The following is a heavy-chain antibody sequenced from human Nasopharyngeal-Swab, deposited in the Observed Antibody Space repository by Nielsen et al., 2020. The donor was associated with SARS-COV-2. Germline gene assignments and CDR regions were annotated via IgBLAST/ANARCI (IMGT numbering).Heavy chain of an antibody. CDR2: ISGSGGST. Sequence: GESLKISCAASGFTFSSYAMSWVRQAPGKGLEWVSAISGSGGSTYYADSVKGRFTISRDNSKNTLYLQMNSLRAEDTAVYYCAKDRWVAVAGTNGDGVYYFDYWGQGTLVTVSS. D-gene: IGHD6-19*01. V-gene: IGHV3-23*01. CDR1: GFTFSSYA. J-gene: IGHJ4*02. CDR3: AKDRWVAVAGTNGDGVYYFDY.